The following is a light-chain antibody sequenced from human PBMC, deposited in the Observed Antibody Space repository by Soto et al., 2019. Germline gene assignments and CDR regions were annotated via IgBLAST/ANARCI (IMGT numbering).Light chain of an antibody. CDR3: QQSDSYPYS. J-gene: IGKJ2*01. V-gene: IGKV1-5*03. Sequence: DIQMTQSPSTLSASVGDRVTITCRASQSISTWLAWYQQKPGKAPKVLIYKASSLETGVPPRFSGSGSGTEFPLTISRLQPGDFATYYCQQSDSYPYSFGQGTKLEIK. CDR1: QSISTW. CDR2: KAS.